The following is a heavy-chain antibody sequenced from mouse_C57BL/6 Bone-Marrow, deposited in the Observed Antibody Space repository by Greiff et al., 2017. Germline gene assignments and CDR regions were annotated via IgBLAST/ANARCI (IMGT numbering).Heavy chain of an antibody. D-gene: IGHD1-1*01. Sequence: VQLQQSGPELVKPGDSVKISCKASGYSFTGYFMNWVMQSHGKSLEWIGRINPYNGDTFYNQKFKGKATLTVDESSSTAHMELRSLTSEDSAVYYCARERFITTVVARYFDVWGTGTTVTVSS. CDR1: GYSFTGYF. V-gene: IGHV1-20*01. CDR3: ARERFITTVVARYFDV. J-gene: IGHJ1*03. CDR2: INPYNGDT.